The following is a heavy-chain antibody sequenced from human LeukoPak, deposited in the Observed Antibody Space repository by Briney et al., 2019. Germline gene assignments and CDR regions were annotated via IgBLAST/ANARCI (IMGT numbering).Heavy chain of an antibody. CDR3: ARGVEPLAANTLAY. CDR1: GSTVITND. CDR2: LYSDGNT. Sequence: GGSLRLSCAASGSTVITNDMTWVRQAPGKGLEWVSVLYSDGNTKYADSVQGRFTISRDNSKNTLYLEMNSLSPDDTAVYYCARGVEPLAANTLAYWGQGTLVSVSS. V-gene: IGHV3-53*01. D-gene: IGHD1-14*01. J-gene: IGHJ4*02.